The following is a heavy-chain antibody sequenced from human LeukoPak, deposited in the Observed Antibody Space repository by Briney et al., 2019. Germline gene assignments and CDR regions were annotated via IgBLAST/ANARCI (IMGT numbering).Heavy chain of an antibody. Sequence: ASVKVSCKVSGYTLTELSMHWVRQAPGKGLEWMGGFDPEDGETIYAQKFQGRVTMTEDTSTDTAYMELSSLRSEDTAVYYCATDRGGSYYLSRWGQGTLVTVSS. V-gene: IGHV1-24*01. CDR2: FDPEDGET. CDR1: GYTLTELS. CDR3: ATDRGGSYYLSR. D-gene: IGHD1-26*01. J-gene: IGHJ4*02.